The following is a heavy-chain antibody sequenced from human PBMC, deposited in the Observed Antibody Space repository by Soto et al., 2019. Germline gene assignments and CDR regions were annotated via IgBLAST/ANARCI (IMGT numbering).Heavy chain of an antibody. D-gene: IGHD3-22*01. Sequence: PWGSLRLSCAASGFTFSSYAMSWVRQAPGKGLEWVSAISGSGGSTYYADSVKGRFTISRDDSKNTLYLQMNSLRAEDTAVYYCAKGTMIVPNDASDIWGQGTMVTVSS. CDR1: GFTFSSYA. V-gene: IGHV3-23*01. J-gene: IGHJ3*02. CDR2: ISGSGGST. CDR3: AKGTMIVPNDASDI.